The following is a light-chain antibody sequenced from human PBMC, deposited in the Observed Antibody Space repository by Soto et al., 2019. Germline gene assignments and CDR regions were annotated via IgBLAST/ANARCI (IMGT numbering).Light chain of an antibody. Sequence: EIVLTQSPGTLSLSPGERATLSCRASQSVSSSYLAWYQQKPGQAPRLLISGASSRATGIPDRFSGSGSGTALSLTVSRLEPEDFAVYYCEQYGSAPWTFGQGTKVEI. CDR3: EQYGSAPWT. V-gene: IGKV3-20*01. CDR1: QSVSSSY. J-gene: IGKJ1*01. CDR2: GAS.